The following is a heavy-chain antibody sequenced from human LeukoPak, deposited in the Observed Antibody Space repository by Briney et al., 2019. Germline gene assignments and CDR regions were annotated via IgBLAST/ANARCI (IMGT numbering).Heavy chain of an antibody. Sequence: ASVKVSCKASGYTFTSYDINWVRQATGQGLEWMGWMNPNSGNTGYAQKFQGRVTITRNTSISTAYMELSSLRSEDTAVYYCARRPIATITLDYWGQGTLVTVSS. V-gene: IGHV1-8*03. D-gene: IGHD5-24*01. CDR1: GYTFTSYD. CDR3: ARRPIATITLDY. CDR2: MNPNSGNT. J-gene: IGHJ4*02.